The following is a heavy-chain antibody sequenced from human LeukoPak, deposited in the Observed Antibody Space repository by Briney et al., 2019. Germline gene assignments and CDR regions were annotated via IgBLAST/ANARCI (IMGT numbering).Heavy chain of an antibody. V-gene: IGHV1-18*01. D-gene: IGHD3-22*01. Sequence: ASVKVSCKASGYTFTSYAMHWVRQAPGQRLEWMGWISAYNGNTNYAQKLQGRVTMTTDTSTSTAYMELRSLRSDDTAVYYCARVVWGYYDSSGYLDYWGQGTLVTVSS. CDR1: GYTFTSYA. J-gene: IGHJ4*02. CDR2: ISAYNGNT. CDR3: ARVVWGYYDSSGYLDY.